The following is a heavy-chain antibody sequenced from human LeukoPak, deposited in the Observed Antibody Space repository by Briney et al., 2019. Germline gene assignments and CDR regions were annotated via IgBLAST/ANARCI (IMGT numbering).Heavy chain of an antibody. Sequence: GGSLRLSCAASGFTFSNYNMNWVRQAPGKGLEWVSSISSSSSACTYYADSVRGRFTISRDNAKNSLYLQMNSLRAEDTAVYYCARDLVPYSNSYYFDYWGQGTLVTVSS. CDR1: GFTFSNYN. V-gene: IGHV3-21*01. D-gene: IGHD4-11*01. J-gene: IGHJ4*02. CDR2: ISSSSSACT. CDR3: ARDLVPYSNSYYFDY.